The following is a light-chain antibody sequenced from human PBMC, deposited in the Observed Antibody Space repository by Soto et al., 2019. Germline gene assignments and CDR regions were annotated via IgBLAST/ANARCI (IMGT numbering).Light chain of an antibody. CDR3: QHHNSYSQT. J-gene: IGKJ1*01. CDR1: QSIRYY. V-gene: IGKV1-5*01. Sequence: GDRVTITCRASQSIRYYLAWYQQLPGKAPKLLIYGASSLQSGVPSRFSGSGFGTEFSLTISSLQPDDFATYFCQHHNSYSQTFDQGTKVEIK. CDR2: GAS.